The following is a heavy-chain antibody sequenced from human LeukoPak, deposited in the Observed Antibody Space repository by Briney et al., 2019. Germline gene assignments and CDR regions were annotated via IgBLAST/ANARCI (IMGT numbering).Heavy chain of an antibody. Sequence: KPSETLSLTCSVSGASINSYYWNWIRQSPGKGLEWLGNIHYRGTTNYNPSLKSRVTLSLDSSKSQFALKVTSVTAADTAVYYCARLWSGAPFDYWGQGTLVTVSS. CDR2: IHYRGTT. CDR1: GASINSYY. CDR3: ARLWSGAPFDY. V-gene: IGHV4-59*13. D-gene: IGHD1-26*01. J-gene: IGHJ4*02.